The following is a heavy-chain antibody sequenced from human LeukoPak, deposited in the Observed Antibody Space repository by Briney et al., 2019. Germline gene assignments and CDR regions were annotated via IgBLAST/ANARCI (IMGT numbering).Heavy chain of an antibody. CDR3: ASGGDTYYDFWSGLTAGAYYYYGMDV. J-gene: IGHJ6*02. CDR2: ISDSGNS. V-gene: IGHV4-39*01. CDR1: GGSISSRSYY. Sequence: SETLSLTCTVSGGSISSRSYYWGWIRQPPGKGLVWIGKISDSGNSYYSPSLRSRVTISIDTSKNQFSLKLSSVTATDTAVYYCASGGDTYYDFWSGLTAGAYYYYGMDVWGQGTTVTVSS. D-gene: IGHD3-3*01.